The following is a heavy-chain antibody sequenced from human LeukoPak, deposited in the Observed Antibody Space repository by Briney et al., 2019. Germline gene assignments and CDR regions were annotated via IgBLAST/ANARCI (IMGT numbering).Heavy chain of an antibody. CDR1: GYTFTSYD. Sequence: ASVKVSCKASGYTFTSYDINWVRQATGQGLEWMGWMNPNSGNTGYAQKFQGRVTMTRNTSISTAYMELSSLRSEDTAVYYCARGRCDGGGIACNWFDPWGQGTLVTVSS. CDR3: ARGRCDGGGIACNWFDP. D-gene: IGHD6-13*01. J-gene: IGHJ5*02. V-gene: IGHV1-8*01. CDR2: MNPNSGNT.